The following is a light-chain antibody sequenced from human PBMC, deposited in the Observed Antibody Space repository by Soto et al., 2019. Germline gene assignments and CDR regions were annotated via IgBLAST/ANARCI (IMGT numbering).Light chain of an antibody. J-gene: IGLJ3*02. CDR1: SSDVGSYNL. V-gene: IGLV2-23*02. CDR2: EVS. CDR3: YSYAGSSSGWV. Sequence: QSALTQPASVSGSPGQSITFSCTGTSSDVGSYNLVSWYQQHPGKAPKLMIYEVSKRPSGVADRFSGSKSANTASLTISGLQAEDEADYYCYSYAGSSSGWVFGGGTKLTVL.